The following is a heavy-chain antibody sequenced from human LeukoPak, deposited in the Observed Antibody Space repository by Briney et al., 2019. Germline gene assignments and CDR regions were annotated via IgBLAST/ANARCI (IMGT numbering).Heavy chain of an antibody. Sequence: GGSLRLSCAASGFTFSSYWMSWVRQAPGKGQEWVANIKQDGSEKYYVDSVKGRFTISRDNAKNSLYLQMNSLRAEDTAVYYCAREETYYYGSGSYSIDYWGQGTLVTVSS. CDR3: AREETYYYGSGSYSIDY. J-gene: IGHJ4*02. D-gene: IGHD3-10*01. CDR2: IKQDGSEK. V-gene: IGHV3-7*01. CDR1: GFTFSSYW.